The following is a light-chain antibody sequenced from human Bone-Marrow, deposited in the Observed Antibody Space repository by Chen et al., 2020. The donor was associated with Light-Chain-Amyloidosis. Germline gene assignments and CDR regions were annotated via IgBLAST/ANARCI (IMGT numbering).Light chain of an antibody. CDR3: QSADSSGTYEVI. V-gene: IGLV3-25*03. Sequence: SYELPQPPSVSVSPGLTASITCSGDDLPTKYAYWYQQKPGQAPVLVIHRDTERPSGISERFSGSSSGTTATLTISGVQAEDEADYHCQSADSSGTYEVIFGGGTKLTVL. J-gene: IGLJ2*01. CDR1: DLPTKY. CDR2: RDT.